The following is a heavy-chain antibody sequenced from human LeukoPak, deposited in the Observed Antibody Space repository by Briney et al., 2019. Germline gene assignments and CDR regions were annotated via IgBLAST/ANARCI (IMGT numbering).Heavy chain of an antibody. Sequence: ASVQVSFKASGYAFTEHYIYWVRQAPGQGLEWVGRSNCNNGDCNSAQKFQARGTMTRDTSVSPAYMNLSSVTSDDPALYFCARSAGHCSNAICFTDYYMAVWGRGTTVTVSS. D-gene: IGHD2-8*01. J-gene: IGHJ6*03. CDR1: GYAFTEHY. V-gene: IGHV1-2*02. CDR2: SNCNNGDC. CDR3: ARSAGHCSNAICFTDYYMAV.